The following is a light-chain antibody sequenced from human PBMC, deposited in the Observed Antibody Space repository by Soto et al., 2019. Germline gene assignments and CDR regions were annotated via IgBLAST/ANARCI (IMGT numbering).Light chain of an antibody. J-gene: IGLJ1*01. Sequence: QSVLTPPASASGAPGQSITISCTGTSSDVGGYNYVSWYQQHPGKAPKLMIFDVTNRPSGVSNRSSGSKSGNTASLTISGLQAEDEGDYYCSSYTRSNTDVFGTGTKVTVL. CDR1: SSDVGGYNY. CDR2: DVT. CDR3: SSYTRSNTDV. V-gene: IGLV2-14*03.